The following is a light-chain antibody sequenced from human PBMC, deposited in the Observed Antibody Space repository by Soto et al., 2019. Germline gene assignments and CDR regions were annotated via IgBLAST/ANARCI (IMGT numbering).Light chain of an antibody. CDR2: DVS. CDR3: CLYAATFYL. V-gene: IGLV2-11*01. Sequence: QSVLTQPRSVSGSPGQSVTISCTGTSSDVGTYDFVSWYQQHPGKAPRLMIFDVSERPSGVPDRFSGSKSGNTASLTISGLQAVDEAEYYCCLYAATFYLFGRGTNVTVL. CDR1: SSDVGTYDF. J-gene: IGLJ1*01.